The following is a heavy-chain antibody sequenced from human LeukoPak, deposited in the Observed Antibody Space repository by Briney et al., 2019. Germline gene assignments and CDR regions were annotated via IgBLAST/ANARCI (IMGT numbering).Heavy chain of an antibody. J-gene: IGHJ4*02. CDR2: ISYDGTTK. D-gene: IGHD3-22*01. CDR1: GFTFRNYP. CDR3: ASPYYYDGSSYYHFFDH. Sequence: GGSLRLSCEASGFTFRNYPVHWVRQAPGKGLEWVTVISYDGTTKYYADSVKGRFTISRDNSRNTLYLQMNNLRTEDTAVYYCASPYYYDGSSYYHFFDHWGQGTLVTVSS. V-gene: IGHV3-30*04.